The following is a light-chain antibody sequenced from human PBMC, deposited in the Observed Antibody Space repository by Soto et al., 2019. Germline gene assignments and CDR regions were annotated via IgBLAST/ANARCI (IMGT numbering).Light chain of an antibody. CDR2: ATS. CDR3: CEYYSSAHG. V-gene: IGKV3-20*01. J-gene: IGKJ3*01. Sequence: EIVLTQSPGTLSLSPGETATLSCRTSQTISRDDLAWYQQRPGQAPRLLVSATSRRATGIRDRFNGYGSGTDFTLTISSLEAEDCGGCYCCEYYSSAHGFGPGARVDIK. CDR1: QTISRDD.